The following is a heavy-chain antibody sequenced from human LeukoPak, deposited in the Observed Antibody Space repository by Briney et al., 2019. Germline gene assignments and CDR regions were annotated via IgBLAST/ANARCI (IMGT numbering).Heavy chain of an antibody. Sequence: SETLSLTCAVYGGSFSGYYWGWIRQPPGKGLEWIGEINHSGSTNYNPSLKSRVTISVDTSKNQFSLKLSSVTAADTAVYYCAGGGYRGRYYYYYGRDGGAKGTTVTVS. CDR2: INHSGST. V-gene: IGHV4-34*01. D-gene: IGHD1-26*01. J-gene: IGHJ6*02. CDR3: AGGGYRGRYYYYYGRDG. CDR1: GGSFSGYY.